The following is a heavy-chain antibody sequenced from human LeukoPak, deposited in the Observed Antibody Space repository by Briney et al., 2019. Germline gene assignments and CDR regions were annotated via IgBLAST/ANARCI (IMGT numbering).Heavy chain of an antibody. J-gene: IGHJ6*02. V-gene: IGHV7-4-1*02. Sequence: ASVKVSCKASGYTFTSYGISWVRQAPGQGLEWMGWINTNTGNPTYAQGFTGRFVFSLDTSVSTAYLQISSLKAEDTAVYYCARIGYSSSWYSLLKPNYYYGMDVWGQGTTVTVSS. D-gene: IGHD6-13*01. CDR3: ARIGYSSSWYSLLKPNYYYGMDV. CDR1: GYTFTSYG. CDR2: INTNTGNP.